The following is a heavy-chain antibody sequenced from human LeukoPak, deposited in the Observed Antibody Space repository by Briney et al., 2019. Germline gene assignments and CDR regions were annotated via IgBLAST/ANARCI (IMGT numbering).Heavy chain of an antibody. V-gene: IGHV3-23*01. CDR3: ASKCRSTSCPGA. CDR2: ISGSGGST. CDR1: GGSVSSDSYF. Sequence: ETLSLTCSVSGGSVSSDSYFWSWVRQAPGKGLEWVSAISGSGGSTYYADSVKGRFTISRDNSKNTLYLQMNSLRAEDTAVYYCASKCRSTSCPGAWGQGTMVTVSS. D-gene: IGHD2-2*01. J-gene: IGHJ3*01.